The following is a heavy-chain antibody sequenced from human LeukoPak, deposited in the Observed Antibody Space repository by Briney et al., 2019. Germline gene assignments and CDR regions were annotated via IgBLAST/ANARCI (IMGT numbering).Heavy chain of an antibody. J-gene: IGHJ5*02. D-gene: IGHD5-18*01. CDR2: IRCGGSNK. CDR3: AIVQLCLDP. CDR1: GFTFSSYG. V-gene: IGHV3-30*02. Sequence: PGGSLRLSCAASGFTFSSYGMHWVRQAPGKGLEWVAFIRCGGSNKYYADSVKGRFTISRDHSKNTLYLHMNSLRAEDTAVFYCAIVQLCLDPWGQGTLVTVSS.